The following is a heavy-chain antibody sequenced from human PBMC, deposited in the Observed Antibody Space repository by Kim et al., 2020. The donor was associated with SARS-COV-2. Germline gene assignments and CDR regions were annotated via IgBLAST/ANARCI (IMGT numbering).Heavy chain of an antibody. Sequence: ASVKVSCKASGYTFTSYYMHWVRQAPGQGLEWMGIINPSGGSTSYAQKFQGRVTMTRDTSTSTVYMELSSLRSEDTAVYYCARDTITMVRGVIPRGWFDPWGQGTLVTVSS. CDR1: GYTFTSYY. V-gene: IGHV1-46*01. J-gene: IGHJ5*02. CDR2: INPSGGST. CDR3: ARDTITMVRGVIPRGWFDP. D-gene: IGHD3-10*01.